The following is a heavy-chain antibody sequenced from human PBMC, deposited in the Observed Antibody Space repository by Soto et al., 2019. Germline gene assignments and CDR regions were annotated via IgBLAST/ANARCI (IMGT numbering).Heavy chain of an antibody. CDR3: ARYLAMDTAMEPVFDP. CDR2: IYPGDSDT. J-gene: IGHJ5*02. CDR1: GYSFTSYW. V-gene: IGHV5-51*01. D-gene: IGHD5-18*01. Sequence: GESLVISCKGSGYSFTSYWIGWVRQMPGKGLEWMGIIYPGDSDTRYSPSFQGQVTISADKSISTAYLQWSSLKASDTAMYYCARYLAMDTAMEPVFDPWGQGTLVTVSS.